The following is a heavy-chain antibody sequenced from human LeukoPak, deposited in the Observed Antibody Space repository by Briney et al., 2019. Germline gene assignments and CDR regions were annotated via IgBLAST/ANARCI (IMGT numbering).Heavy chain of an antibody. Sequence: GGSLRLSCAASGFTLSNAWMSWVRQAPGKGLDWVGRIKSKTDGGTTDYAAPVKGRFTISRDDSKNTLYLQMNSLKTEDTAVYYCTTEGSWYYFDYWGQGTLVTVSS. CDR3: TTEGSWYYFDY. CDR1: GFTLSNAW. J-gene: IGHJ4*02. CDR2: IKSKTDGGTT. D-gene: IGHD6-19*01. V-gene: IGHV3-15*01.